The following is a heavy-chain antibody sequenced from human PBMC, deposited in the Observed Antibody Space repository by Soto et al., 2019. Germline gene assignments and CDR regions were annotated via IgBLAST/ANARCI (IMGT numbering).Heavy chain of an antibody. V-gene: IGHV4-59*08. CDR3: VTRLWFGELRDAFDI. CDR2: IYYSGST. CDR1: GGSISSYY. J-gene: IGHJ3*02. D-gene: IGHD3-10*01. Sequence: PSETLSLTCTVSGGSISSYYWSWIRQPPGKGQEWIGYIYYSGSTNYNPSLKSRVTISVDTSKNQFSLKLSSVTAADTAVYYCVTRLWFGELRDAFDIWGQGTMVTVSS.